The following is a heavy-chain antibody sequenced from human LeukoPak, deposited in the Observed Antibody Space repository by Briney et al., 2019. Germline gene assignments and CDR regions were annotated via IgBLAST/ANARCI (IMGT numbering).Heavy chain of an antibody. J-gene: IGHJ4*02. CDR2: ISVSGGSS. V-gene: IGHV3-23*01. CDR3: AKAKDYYGSGSYPDY. Sequence: GGSLRLSCAASGFTFSSYSMNWVRQPPGKGLEWVSVISVSGGSSNYGDSVKGRFTVSRDNSKNTLYLQMNSLRVEDTAIYYCAKAKDYYGSGSYPDYWGQGTLVTVSP. CDR1: GFTFSSYS. D-gene: IGHD3-10*01.